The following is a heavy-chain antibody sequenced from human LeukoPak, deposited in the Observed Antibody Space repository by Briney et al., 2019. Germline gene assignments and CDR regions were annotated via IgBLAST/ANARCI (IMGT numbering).Heavy chain of an antibody. CDR3: ARQSGYYDSSVDYYGLNV. D-gene: IGHD3-22*01. Sequence: TSETLSLTCTVSNGSISRYYWSWIRQPPGKGLVWIGYIYYSGSTNYNPSLKSRVTISLDTSKNQFSLKLNSVTAADTAVYFCARQSGYYDSSVDYYGLNVWGQGITVTVSS. CDR1: NGSISRYY. V-gene: IGHV4-59*08. J-gene: IGHJ6*02. CDR2: IYYSGST.